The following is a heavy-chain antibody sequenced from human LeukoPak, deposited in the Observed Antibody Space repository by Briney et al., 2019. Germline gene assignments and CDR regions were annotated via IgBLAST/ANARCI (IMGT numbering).Heavy chain of an antibody. D-gene: IGHD4-17*01. V-gene: IGHV3-53*01. CDR1: GFTVSSNY. J-gene: IGHJ4*02. CDR3: AKGINTVTATVFDY. Sequence: GGSLRLSCAASGFTVSSNYMSWVRQAPGKGLEWVSVIYSGGSTYYPDSVKGRFTISRDNSKNTLYLQMNSLRAEDTAVYYCAKGINTVTATVFDYWGQGTLVTVSS. CDR2: IYSGGST.